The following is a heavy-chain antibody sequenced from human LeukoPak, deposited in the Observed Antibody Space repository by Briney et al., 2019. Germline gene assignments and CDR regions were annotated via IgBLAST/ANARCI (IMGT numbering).Heavy chain of an antibody. D-gene: IGHD2-2*01. J-gene: IGHJ6*02. V-gene: IGHV4-34*01. CDR3: ARGVVVPAAIPPGLADYYYGMDV. CDR2: INHSGST. Sequence: ASETLSLTCAVYGGSFSGYYWSWIRQPPGKGLEWIGEINHSGSTNYNPSLKSRVTISVDTSKNQFSLKLSSVTAADTAVYYCARGVVVPAAIPPGLADYYYGMDVWGQGTTVTVSS. CDR1: GGSFSGYY.